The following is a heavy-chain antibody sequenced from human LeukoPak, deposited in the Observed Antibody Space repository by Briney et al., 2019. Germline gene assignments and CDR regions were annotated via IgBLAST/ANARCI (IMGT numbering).Heavy chain of an antibody. D-gene: IGHD4-17*01. Sequence: PGGSLRLSCAASGFAFSIYTMNWVRQAPGKGLEWVSSILSDSSAKYYADSLKGRLTISRDNAADSLFLQINSLTADDTAVYYCVRERGGDYAFDYRGQGTLVSVSS. J-gene: IGHJ4*02. CDR1: GFAFSIYT. CDR3: VRERGGDYAFDY. V-gene: IGHV3-21*01. CDR2: ILSDSSAK.